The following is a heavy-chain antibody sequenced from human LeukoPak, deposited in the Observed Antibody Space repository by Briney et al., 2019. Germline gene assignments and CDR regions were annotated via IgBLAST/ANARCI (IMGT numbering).Heavy chain of an antibody. CDR1: GFTFSSYS. V-gene: IGHV3-21*01. CDR3: ARGASSGWYLVPNWYYYYYYMDV. Sequence: GGSLRLSCAASGFTFSSYSMNWVRQAPGKGLEWVSSISSSSSYIYYADSVKGRFTISRDNAKNSLYLQMNSLRAEDTAVYYCARGASSGWYLVPNWYYYYYYMDVWGKGTTVTVSS. J-gene: IGHJ6*03. D-gene: IGHD6-19*01. CDR2: ISSSSSYI.